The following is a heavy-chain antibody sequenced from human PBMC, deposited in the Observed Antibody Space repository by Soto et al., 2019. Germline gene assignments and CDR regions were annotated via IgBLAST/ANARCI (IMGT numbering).Heavy chain of an antibody. V-gene: IGHV5-51*01. CDR3: ARSPGRDYYDSSGYYLDY. D-gene: IGHD3-22*01. Sequence: EVQLVQSGAEVKKPGESLKISCKGSGYSFTSYWIGWVRQMPRKGLEWMGIIYPGDSDIRYSPSFQGQVTISADKSISTAYLQWSSLKASDTAMYYCARSPGRDYYDSSGYYLDYWGQGTLVTVSS. CDR2: IYPGDSDI. J-gene: IGHJ4*02. CDR1: GYSFTSYW.